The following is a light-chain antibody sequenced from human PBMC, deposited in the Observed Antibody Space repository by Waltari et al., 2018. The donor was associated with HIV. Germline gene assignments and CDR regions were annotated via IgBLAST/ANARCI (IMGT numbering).Light chain of an antibody. CDR2: DVS. Sequence: QSALTQPASMSGSPGQSITISCTGTSHDVGAYNYLSLYQQHPDKAPKLMIYDVSNRPSGVSNRFSASKSGNTASLTISGLQAEDEADYYCCSYTGSGSLWVFGGGTKLTVL. CDR3: CSYTGSGSLWV. CDR1: SHDVGAYNY. J-gene: IGLJ3*02. V-gene: IGLV2-14*03.